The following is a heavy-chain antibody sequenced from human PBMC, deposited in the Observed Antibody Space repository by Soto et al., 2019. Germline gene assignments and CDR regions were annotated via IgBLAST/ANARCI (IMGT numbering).Heavy chain of an antibody. CDR3: ARMGPRAARPSY. Sequence: QVQLVESGGGLVKPGGSLRLSCAASGFTFSDYDMSWIRQAPGKGLEWVSFVSSSGTTIYYADSVKGRFTISRDNAKNSLYLQMNSLRAEDTAVYYCARMGPRAARPSYLGQGTLVTVSS. J-gene: IGHJ4*02. D-gene: IGHD6-6*01. V-gene: IGHV3-11*01. CDR2: VSSSGTTI. CDR1: GFTFSDYD.